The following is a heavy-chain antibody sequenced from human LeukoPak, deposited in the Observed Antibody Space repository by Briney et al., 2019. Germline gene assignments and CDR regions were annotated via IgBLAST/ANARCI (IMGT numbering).Heavy chain of an antibody. CDR1: GFTVSSNY. J-gene: IGHJ4*02. D-gene: IGHD5-24*01. CDR2: IYSGGST. Sequence: GGSLRLSCAASGFTVSSNYMSWVRQAPGKGLEWVSVIYSGGSTYYADSVKGRFTISRGNSKNTLYLQMNSLRAEDTAVFYCARVEAVATIGYYFNYWGQGTLVTVSS. V-gene: IGHV3-53*01. CDR3: ARVEAVATIGYYFNY.